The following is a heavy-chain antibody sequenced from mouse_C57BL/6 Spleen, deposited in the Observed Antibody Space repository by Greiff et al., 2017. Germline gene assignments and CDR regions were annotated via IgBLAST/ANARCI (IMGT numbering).Heavy chain of an antibody. J-gene: IGHJ1*03. D-gene: IGHD2-3*01. V-gene: IGHV1-26*01. CDR2: INPNNGGT. CDR3: ARCDGYYEGWYFDV. CDR1: GYTFTDYY. Sequence: EVQLQQSGPELVKPGASVKISCKASGYTFTDYYMNWVKQSHGKSLEWIGDINPNNGGTSYNQKFKGKATLTVDKSSSTAYMELRSLTSEDSAVYYCARCDGYYEGWYFDVWGTGTTVTVSS.